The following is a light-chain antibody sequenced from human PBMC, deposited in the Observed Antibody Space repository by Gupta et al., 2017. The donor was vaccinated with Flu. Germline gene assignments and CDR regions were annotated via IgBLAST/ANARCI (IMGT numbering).Light chain of an antibody. CDR1: HNIAVY. CDR2: TAA. CDR3: QQSDCNPWT. V-gene: IGKV1-39*01. J-gene: IGKJ1*01. Sequence: DIQMTQSPYSLCASVGERVTITCRASHNIAVYLNWYQQKPGRAPQPLMYTAASLQSGVPSRFSGSGCGTDFTLNINRLQPEDFATYYCQQSDCNPWTFGQGTKVEI.